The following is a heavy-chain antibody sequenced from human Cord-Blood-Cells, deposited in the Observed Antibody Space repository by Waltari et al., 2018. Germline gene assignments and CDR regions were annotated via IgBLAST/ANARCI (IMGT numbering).Heavy chain of an antibody. D-gene: IGHD6-13*01. V-gene: IGHV3-21*01. CDR2: SRSSSSYI. Sequence: EVQLVESGGGLVKPGGSLRLSCAASGFTFSSYSMNWVRQAPGKGLEWVSASRSSSSYIYYADSAKGRFTISRDNAKNSLYRQMNSLRDEDTAAYYCARGVIAAAGTGYWGQGTLVTVSS. J-gene: IGHJ4*02. CDR1: GFTFSSYS. CDR3: ARGVIAAAGTGY.